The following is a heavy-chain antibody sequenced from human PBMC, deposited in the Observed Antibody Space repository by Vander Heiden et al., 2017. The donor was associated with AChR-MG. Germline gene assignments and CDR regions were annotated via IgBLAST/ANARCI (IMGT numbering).Heavy chain of an antibody. Sequence: QLQLHQSGPGLVKPSETLSLTCTVSSGSINSSSYYWGWIRQPPGKGLEWIGHIHYTGNTYYNPSLRSRVTVSVDTSKNQFSLTVTSVTAADTAVYYCARRGGYCSRAICYSATFDPWGQGTLVTVSS. V-gene: IGHV4-39*01. D-gene: IGHD2-2*02. CDR3: ARRGGYCSRAICYSATFDP. J-gene: IGHJ5*02. CDR1: SGSINSSSYY. CDR2: IHYTGNT.